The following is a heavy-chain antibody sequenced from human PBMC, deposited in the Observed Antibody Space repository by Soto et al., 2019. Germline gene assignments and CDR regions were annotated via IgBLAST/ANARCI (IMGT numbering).Heavy chain of an antibody. CDR2: IIPIFGTA. J-gene: IGHJ5*02. CDR1: GGTFSSYS. CDR3: ARVAVAGSWGLNWFDP. Sequence: SVKVSCKASGGTFSSYSISWVRQAPGQGLEWMGGIIPIFGTANYAQKFQGRVTITTDESTSTAYMELSSLRSEDTAVYYCARVAVAGSWGLNWFDPWGQGTLVTVSS. V-gene: IGHV1-69*05. D-gene: IGHD6-19*01.